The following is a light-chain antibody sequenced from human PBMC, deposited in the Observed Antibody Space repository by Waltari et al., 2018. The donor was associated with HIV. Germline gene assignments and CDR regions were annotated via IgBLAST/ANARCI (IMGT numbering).Light chain of an antibody. CDR2: SNN. CDR1: SSNIGSNN. V-gene: IGLV1-47*02. J-gene: IGLJ2*01. Sequence: QSVLTQPPSASGTPGQRGTISCSGRSSNIGSNNVYWYKKLPGTAPKLLLYSNNQRPSGVPDRFSGSKSGTSASLAISGLRSEDEADYYCAAWGNSLSLLFGGGTKLTVL. CDR3: AAWGNSLSLL.